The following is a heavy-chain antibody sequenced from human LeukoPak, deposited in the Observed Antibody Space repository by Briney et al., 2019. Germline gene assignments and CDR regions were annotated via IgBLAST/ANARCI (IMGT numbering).Heavy chain of an antibody. CDR3: AKDLGRHRAAAGTSSGY. CDR1: GFTFSSYA. CDR2: ISGSGGST. J-gene: IGHJ4*02. Sequence: GGSLRLSCAASGFTFSSYAMSWVRQAPGKGLGWVSAISGSGGSTYYADSVKGRFTISRDNSKNTLYLQMNSLRAEDTAVYYCAKDLGRHRAAAGTSSGYWGQGTLVTVSS. D-gene: IGHD6-13*01. V-gene: IGHV3-23*01.